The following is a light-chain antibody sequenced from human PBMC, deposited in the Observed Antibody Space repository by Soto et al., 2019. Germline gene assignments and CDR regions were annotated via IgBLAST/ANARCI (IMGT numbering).Light chain of an antibody. CDR2: GNT. CDR3: LSFDSSLGVV. Sequence: QSVLTQPPSVSGAPAQRVTISCTGSSSNIGAGYDVHWYQQLPGRAPKLLIYGNTNRPSGVPDRFSGSKSGTSASLAITGLQAEDEADYYCLSFDSSLGVVFGGGTQLTVL. CDR1: SSNIGAGYD. V-gene: IGLV1-40*01. J-gene: IGLJ2*01.